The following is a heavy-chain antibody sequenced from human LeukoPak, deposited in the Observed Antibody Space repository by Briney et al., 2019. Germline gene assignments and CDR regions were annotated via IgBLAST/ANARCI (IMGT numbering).Heavy chain of an antibody. Sequence: GGSLRLSCAASGFTVSSNYMSWVRQAPGKGLEWVSVIYSGSSTYYADTVKGRFTISRDNSKNTLYLQMNSLRAEDTAVYYCAREGTTTVTNWGQGTLVTVSS. J-gene: IGHJ4*02. V-gene: IGHV3-53*01. CDR1: GFTVSSNY. CDR3: AREGTTTVTN. D-gene: IGHD4-17*01. CDR2: IYSGSST.